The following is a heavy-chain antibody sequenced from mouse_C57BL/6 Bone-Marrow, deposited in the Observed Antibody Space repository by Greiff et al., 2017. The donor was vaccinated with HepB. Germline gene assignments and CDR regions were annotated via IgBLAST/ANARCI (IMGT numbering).Heavy chain of an antibody. CDR1: GYTFTDYN. Sequence: VQLQQSGPELVKPGASVKMSCKASGYTFTDYNMHWVKQSPGKGLEWIGYINPNNGGTSYNQKFKGKATLTVDKSSSTAYLELRSLTSEDSAVYYCASYGYYGYFDVCGSGTTVTVSS. J-gene: IGHJ1*01. CDR3: ASYGYYGYFDV. D-gene: IGHD2-2*01. CDR2: INPNNGGT. V-gene: IGHV1-22*01.